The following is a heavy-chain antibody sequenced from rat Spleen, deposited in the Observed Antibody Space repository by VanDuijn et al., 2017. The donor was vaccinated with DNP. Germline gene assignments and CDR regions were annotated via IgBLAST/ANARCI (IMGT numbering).Heavy chain of an antibody. CDR1: GFTFSSYY. Sequence: EIQLVESGGGLVQPGRSLTLSCKVSGFTFSSYYMAWVRQTPTRGLEWVASISTGGGNTAYRDSVQGRFTISRDDVKSTLYLQMDSLRSEETATYYCGTFEGRDAWGQGTSVTVSS. CDR2: ISTGGGNT. V-gene: IGHV5S11*01. CDR3: GTFEGRDA. J-gene: IGHJ4*01. D-gene: IGHD1-11*01.